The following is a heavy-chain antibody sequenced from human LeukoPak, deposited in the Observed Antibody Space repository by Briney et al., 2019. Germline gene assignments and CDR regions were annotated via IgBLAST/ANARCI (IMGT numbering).Heavy chain of an antibody. V-gene: IGHV4-39*07. J-gene: IGHJ4*02. CDR3: ARADDYYDGSGYYPSSNYLDS. CDR2: IYYTGRT. Sequence: SETLSLTCAVSGGSISSGSFYWGWIRQLPGKGLEWIGNIYYTGRTNYNPSLKSRVTISVDTSKNQFSLKLSSVTAADTAVYYCARADDYYDGSGYYPSSNYLDSWGQGTLVTVSS. CDR1: GGSISSGSFY. D-gene: IGHD3-22*01.